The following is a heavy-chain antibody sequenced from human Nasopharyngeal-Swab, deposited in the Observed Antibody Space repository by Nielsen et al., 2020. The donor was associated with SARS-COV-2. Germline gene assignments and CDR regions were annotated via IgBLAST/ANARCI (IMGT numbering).Heavy chain of an antibody. CDR3: ARSPYYDFWSGYYTRFDY. V-gene: IGHV3-21*01. D-gene: IGHD3-3*01. J-gene: IGHJ4*02. Sequence: VRQAPGKGLEWVSSISSSSTYIYYADSVKGRFTVSRDNAKNSLHLQMSSLRTEGAAVYYCARSPYYDFWSGYYTRFDYWGRGTLVTVSS. CDR2: ISSSSTYI.